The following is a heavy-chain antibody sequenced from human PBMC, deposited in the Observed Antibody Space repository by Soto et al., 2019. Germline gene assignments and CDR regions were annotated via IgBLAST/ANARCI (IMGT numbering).Heavy chain of an antibody. CDR3: ERETAHRSASGRPLQPENLDS. V-gene: IGHV1-69*06. Sequence: HVQLVQSGAEVKMPGSSVKVSCKTSGGIFITSGLSWVRQAPGQGLEWMGGSIPFLGTTNHAQKFQGRVTITADKSTSTVYLALSDLTFEDTATYYCERETAHRSASGRPLQPENLDSWGQGTLVTVSS. CDR2: SIPFLGTT. J-gene: IGHJ4*02. CDR1: GGIFITSG. D-gene: IGHD3-10*01.